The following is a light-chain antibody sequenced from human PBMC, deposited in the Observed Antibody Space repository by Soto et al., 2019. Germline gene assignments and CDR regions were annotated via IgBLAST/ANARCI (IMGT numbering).Light chain of an antibody. V-gene: IGLV1-44*01. J-gene: IGLJ3*02. Sequence: QPVLTQPPSASGTPGQRVTISCSGSSSNIGSNTVNWYPQLPGTAPKLLIYSNNQRPSGVPDRFSGSKSGTSASLAISGLQSEDEAGYYCAAWDDSLNGSWVFGGGTKLTVL. CDR1: SSNIGSNT. CDR3: AAWDDSLNGSWV. CDR2: SNN.